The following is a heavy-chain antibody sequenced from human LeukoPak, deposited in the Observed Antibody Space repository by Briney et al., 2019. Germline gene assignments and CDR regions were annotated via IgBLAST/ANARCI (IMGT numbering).Heavy chain of an antibody. V-gene: IGHV1-18*01. CDR2: ISAYNGNT. CDR1: GYTFTSYG. Sequence: GESLKISCKGSGYTFTSYGITWVRQAPGQGLEWMGWISAYNGNTDYAQKLQGRVTMTTDTSTSTAYMELRSLRSDDTAVYYCARSYCSSTSCSHFDYWGQGTLVTVSS. D-gene: IGHD2-2*01. CDR3: ARSYCSSTSCSHFDY. J-gene: IGHJ4*02.